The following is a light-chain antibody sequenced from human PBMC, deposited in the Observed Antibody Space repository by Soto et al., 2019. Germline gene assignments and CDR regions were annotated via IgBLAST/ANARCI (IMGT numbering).Light chain of an antibody. CDR1: QSLVHSDGNTY. V-gene: IGKV2-30*02. Sequence: DVVMTQSPLSLPVTLGQPASISCSSSQSLVHSDGNTYLNWFHQRPGQSPRRLIYKVSNRDSGVPDRFSGSGSDTDFTLKISGVEAEDVGVYYCIQGTHWPPYTFGQGTKLEIK. J-gene: IGKJ2*01. CDR2: KVS. CDR3: IQGTHWPPYT.